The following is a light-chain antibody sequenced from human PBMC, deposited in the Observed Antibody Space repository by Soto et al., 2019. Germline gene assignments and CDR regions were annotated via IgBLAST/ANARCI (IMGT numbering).Light chain of an antibody. J-gene: IGKJ4*01. CDR1: QSVSASY. CDR3: QQYGSSPLT. CDR2: GXX. Sequence: EIVLTQSPGTLSLSPGERATLSCRASQSVSASYLAWYQQKPGXXXRXXXXGXXSRATGIPDRFSGSGSGTDFTLTNSRLEPEDFAVYFCQQYGSSPLTFGGGTKVEIK. V-gene: IGKV3-20*01.